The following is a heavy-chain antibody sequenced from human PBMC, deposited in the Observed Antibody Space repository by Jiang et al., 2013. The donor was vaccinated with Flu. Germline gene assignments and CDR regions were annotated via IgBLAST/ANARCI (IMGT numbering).Heavy chain of an antibody. CDR2: IDWDDDK. D-gene: IGHD6-13*01. CDR3: ARIGTAAGENWFDP. J-gene: IGHJ5*02. Sequence: KPTQTLTLTCTFSGFSLSTSGMCVSWIRQPPGKALEWLARIDWDDDKYYSTSLKTRLTISKDTSKNQVVLTMTNMDPVDTATYYCARIGTAAGENWFDPWGQGTLVTVSS. CDR1: GFSLSTSGMC. V-gene: IGHV2-70*11.